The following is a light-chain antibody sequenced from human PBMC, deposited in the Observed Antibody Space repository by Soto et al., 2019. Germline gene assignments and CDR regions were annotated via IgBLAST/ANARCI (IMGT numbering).Light chain of an antibody. CDR3: CSYAGSSTPLV. CDR1: SSDVGSYNL. V-gene: IGLV2-23*01. J-gene: IGLJ1*01. Sequence: QSVLTQPASVSGSPGQSITISCTGTSSDVGSYNLVSWYQLHPGKAPKLIIYEGSKRPSGVSNRFSGSKSGNTASLTISGLQAEDEADYYCCSYAGSSTPLVFGTGTKVTV. CDR2: EGS.